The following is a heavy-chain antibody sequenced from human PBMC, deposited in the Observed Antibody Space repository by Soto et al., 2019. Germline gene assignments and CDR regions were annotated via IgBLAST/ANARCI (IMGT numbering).Heavy chain of an antibody. CDR1: GGPISRSNC. Sequence: QGQLHESCPGLVKPSGTLYLTCAVSGGPISRSNCWSGVRQPPGKGLEWMGEIYHSGSTNYNPSLKSRVTISVDKSKNPLSLKLSSGTAAEAAIYYCARDTGTTVTSDAFDIWVQGTMVNVSS. CDR2: IYHSGST. J-gene: IGHJ3*02. D-gene: IGHD4-17*01. CDR3: ARDTGTTVTSDAFDI. V-gene: IGHV4-4*02.